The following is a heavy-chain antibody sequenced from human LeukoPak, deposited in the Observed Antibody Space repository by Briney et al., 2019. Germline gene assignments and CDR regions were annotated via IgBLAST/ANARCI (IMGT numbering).Heavy chain of an antibody. CDR3: AKDKYGLAAAEDY. D-gene: IGHD6-13*01. CDR2: ISGSGGST. V-gene: IGHV3-23*01. CDR1: GFTFSSYG. J-gene: IGHJ4*02. Sequence: GGSLRLACAASGFTFSSYGMSWVRQAPGKGLEWLSAISGSGGSTYYADSVKGRFTISRDNSKNTLYLQMNSLRAEDTAVYYCAKDKYGLAAAEDYWGQGTLVTVSS.